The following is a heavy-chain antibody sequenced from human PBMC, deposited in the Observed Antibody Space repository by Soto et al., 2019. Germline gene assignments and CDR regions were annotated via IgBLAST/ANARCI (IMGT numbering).Heavy chain of an antibody. Sequence: SETLSLTFTVPGGSVNIWTYYWSWVRQAPGKGLEWIGVIHYSGSTNYTPSLKGRVTMSVDTSKNQFSLKLTSVNTADTAIYYCTRGGDPYKTGHWGQGTLVTVSS. CDR2: IHYSGST. D-gene: IGHD2-21*01. CDR1: GGSVNIWTYY. CDR3: TRGGDPYKTGH. J-gene: IGHJ4*02. V-gene: IGHV4-61*01.